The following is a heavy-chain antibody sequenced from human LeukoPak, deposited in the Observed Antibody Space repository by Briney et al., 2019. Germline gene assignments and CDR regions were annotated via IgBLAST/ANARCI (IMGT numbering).Heavy chain of an antibody. J-gene: IGHJ4*02. CDR2: IYPNSGAT. CDR3: GTLLSNGPFDY. CDR1: GYTFTCYY. V-gene: IGHV1-2*02. Sequence: ASVKVSCKASGYTFTCYYMHWVRQAPGQGLEWMGWIYPNSGATKYSKKFQGRVTMTRDTSISTAYMELSGLRSDDTAVYYCGTLLSNGPFDYWGQGSLVTVSS.